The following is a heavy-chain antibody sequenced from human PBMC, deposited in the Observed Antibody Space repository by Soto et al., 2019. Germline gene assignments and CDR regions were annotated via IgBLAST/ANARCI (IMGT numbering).Heavy chain of an antibody. CDR3: ARGLVVVAANNWFDP. CDR1: CGSFSGYY. CDR2: INHSGST. D-gene: IGHD2-15*01. J-gene: IGHJ5*02. V-gene: IGHV4-34*01. Sequence: SETLSLTCAVYCGSFSGYYWSWIRQPPGKGLEWIGEINHSGSTNYNPSLKSRVTISVDTSKNQFSLKLSSVTAADTAVYYCARGLVVVAANNWFDPWGQGTLVTVSS.